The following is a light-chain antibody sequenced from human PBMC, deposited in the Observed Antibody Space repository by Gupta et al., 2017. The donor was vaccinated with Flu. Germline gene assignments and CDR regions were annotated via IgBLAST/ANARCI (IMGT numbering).Light chain of an antibody. V-gene: IGLV1-44*01. Sequence: QSVLTQPPSASGTPGQRVTISCSGSISNIGGNPVYWYQQLPGTAPKLLVYYKKRRPSGVPDRFSGSKSGTSASLAISGLQSEDEADYYGAAWDDSLNGPNWVFGGGTKLTVL. J-gene: IGLJ3*02. CDR2: YKK. CDR1: ISNIGGNP. CDR3: AAWDDSLNGPNWV.